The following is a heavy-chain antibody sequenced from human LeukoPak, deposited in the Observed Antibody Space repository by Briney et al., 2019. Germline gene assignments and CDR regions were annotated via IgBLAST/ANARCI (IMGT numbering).Heavy chain of an antibody. CDR2: ISSSGSTI. J-gene: IGHJ3*02. CDR1: GFTFSDYY. CDR3: ARDRSVIFGVAVPSDAFDI. D-gene: IGHD3-3*01. V-gene: IGHV3-11*01. Sequence: GGSLRLSCAASGFTFSDYYMSWIRQAPGKGLEWVSYISSSGSTIYYADSVKGRFTISRDNAKNSLYLQMNSLRAEDTAVYYCARDRSVIFGVAVPSDAFDIWGQGTMVTVSS.